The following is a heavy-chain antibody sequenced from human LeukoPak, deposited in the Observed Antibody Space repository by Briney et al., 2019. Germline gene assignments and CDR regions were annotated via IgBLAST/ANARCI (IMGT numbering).Heavy chain of an antibody. V-gene: IGHV4-34*09. J-gene: IGHJ6*02. D-gene: IGHD6-6*01. Sequence: SETLSLTCGVYGGSFSDYYWSWIRQPPGKGLEWIGEINHSGSTNYNPSLRSRVNISVDTSKNQFSLKLSSVTAADTAVYYCARGHSTSSSYFCNGMDVWGQGTTVTVSS. CDR3: ARGHSTSSSYFCNGMDV. CDR1: GGSFSDYY. CDR2: INHSGST.